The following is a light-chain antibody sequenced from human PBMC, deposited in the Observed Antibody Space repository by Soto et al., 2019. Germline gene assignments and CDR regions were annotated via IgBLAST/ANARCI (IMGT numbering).Light chain of an antibody. CDR2: DAS. V-gene: IGKV3-11*01. CDR1: QSISSY. Sequence: DIVLTQSPATLSLSPGERATLSCRASQSISSYLAWYHQKPGQAPRLLIYDASNRATGIPPRFSGSGSGTDFTLTISSLEPEDSAVYYCQQRHMWPITFGQGTRLEI. CDR3: QQRHMWPIT. J-gene: IGKJ5*01.